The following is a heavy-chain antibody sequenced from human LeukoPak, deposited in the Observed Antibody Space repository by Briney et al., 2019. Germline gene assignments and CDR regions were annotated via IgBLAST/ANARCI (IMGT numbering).Heavy chain of an antibody. CDR1: GFTFSKTW. V-gene: IGHV3-7*01. CDR2: IMEDGSVQ. Sequence: GESLRLSCAASGFTFSKTWMSWVRQAPGKGLEWVACIMEDGSVQKYVDSVRGRFTISRDNAKNSLYLQMNSLRAEDTAVYYCARGSSGWYSRPFDLWGRGTLVTVSS. CDR3: ARGSSGWYSRPFDL. D-gene: IGHD6-19*01. J-gene: IGHJ2*01.